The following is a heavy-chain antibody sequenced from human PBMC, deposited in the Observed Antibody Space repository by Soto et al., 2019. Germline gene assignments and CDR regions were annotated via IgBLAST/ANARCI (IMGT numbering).Heavy chain of an antibody. CDR2: ISYDGSNK. V-gene: IGHV3-30*18. CDR1: GFTFSSYG. D-gene: IGHD3-10*01. J-gene: IGHJ4*02. Sequence: QVQLVESGGGVVQPGRSLRLSCAASGFTFSSYGMHWVRQAPGKGLEWVAVISYDGSNKYYADSVKGRFTISRDNSKNTLYLKMNSLRAEDTAVYYCAKGSYGSGSLYYFDYWGQGTLVTVSS. CDR3: AKGSYGSGSLYYFDY.